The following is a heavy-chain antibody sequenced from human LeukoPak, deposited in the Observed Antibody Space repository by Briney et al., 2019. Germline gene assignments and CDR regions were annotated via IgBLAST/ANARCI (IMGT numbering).Heavy chain of an antibody. Sequence: PSETLSLTCAVSGYSISSGYYWAWIRQPPGKGLEWIGNIYHSGSAYYNPSLKSRVTISVDTSKNQFSLKLSSVTAADTAIYYCARVVPAATFDYWGQGTLAAVSS. J-gene: IGHJ4*02. CDR2: IYHSGSA. V-gene: IGHV4-38-2*01. D-gene: IGHD2-2*01. CDR3: ARVVPAATFDY. CDR1: GYSISSGYY.